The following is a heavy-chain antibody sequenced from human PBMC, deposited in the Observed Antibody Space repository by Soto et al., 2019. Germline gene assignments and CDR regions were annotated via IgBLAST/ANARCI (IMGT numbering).Heavy chain of an antibody. CDR1: GGTFSTYT. CDR2: IFPIIGII. D-gene: IGHD3-22*01. CDR3: AGDPDSHYNDSHASSYP. Sequence: QVQLVQSGAEVKKPGSSVKVSCKASGGTFSTYTITWVRQAPGQGLEWMGRIFPIIGIINYAQKSQGRVTITADKLTGTAYLELTRLRSDDTAVDYCAGDPDSHYNDSHASSYPWGQGTLVTVSS. V-gene: IGHV1-69*08. J-gene: IGHJ5*02.